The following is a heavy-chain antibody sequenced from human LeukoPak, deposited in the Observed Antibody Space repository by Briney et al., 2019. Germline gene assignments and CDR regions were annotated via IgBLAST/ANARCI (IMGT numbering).Heavy chain of an antibody. J-gene: IGHJ4*02. V-gene: IGHV3-21*05. CDR3: ARVRTRALAPFIAAAALDY. CDR1: GFTFSSYS. CDR2: ISSSSSYI. D-gene: IGHD6-13*01. Sequence: PGGSLRLSCAASGFTFSSYSMNWVRQAPGKGLEWVSYISSSSSYIYYADSVKGRFTISRDNAKNSLYLQMNSLRAEDTAVYYCARVRTRALAPFIAAAALDYWGQGTLVTVSS.